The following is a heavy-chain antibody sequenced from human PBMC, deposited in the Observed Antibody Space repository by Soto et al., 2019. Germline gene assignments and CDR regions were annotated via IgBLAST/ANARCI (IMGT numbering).Heavy chain of an antibody. CDR3: ARSSPDGDYNKGMDV. V-gene: IGHV3-30-3*01. CDR1: GFTFSSYA. CDR2: ISYDGSNK. D-gene: IGHD4-17*01. J-gene: IGHJ6*01. Sequence: QVQLVESGGGVVQPGRSLRLSCAASGFTFSSYAMHWVRQAPGKGLEWVAVISYDGSNKYYADSVKGRFTISRDNSKNTLYLQMNGLRAEDTAVYYCARSSPDGDYNKGMDVWGQGTTVTVSS.